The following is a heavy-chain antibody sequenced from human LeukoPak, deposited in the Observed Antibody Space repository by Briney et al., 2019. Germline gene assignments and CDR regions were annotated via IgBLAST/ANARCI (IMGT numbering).Heavy chain of an antibody. CDR3: ARGELEYYYDSRSLAGGVDY. CDR2: KTHNRGNT. J-gene: IGHJ4*02. V-gene: IGHV1-8*02. D-gene: IGHD3-22*01. Sequence: TVKLLCKASGRPFRSYALRGARQATGQGLVWMGWKTHNRGNTGYAQKFQGRVTISRSTSLSAAYMELSSLRSEDTAVYCCARGELEYYYDSRSLAGGVDYWGQGTLVTVSS. CDR1: GRPFRSYA.